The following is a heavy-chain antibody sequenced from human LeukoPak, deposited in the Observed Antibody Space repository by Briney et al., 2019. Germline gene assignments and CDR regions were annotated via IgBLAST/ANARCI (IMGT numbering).Heavy chain of an antibody. CDR3: VRANAYGDDDY. D-gene: IGHD4-17*01. J-gene: IGHJ4*02. V-gene: IGHV1-46*01. Sequence: GASVKVSCKASGYTFTNYYMHWERQAPGQGLEWMGLIDPTGGRTTYAQKFQGRVTLTRDMFTSTVYMELSSLRSENTAVYYCVRANAYGDDDYWGKGTVVTVSS. CDR1: GYTFTNYY. CDR2: IDPTGGRT.